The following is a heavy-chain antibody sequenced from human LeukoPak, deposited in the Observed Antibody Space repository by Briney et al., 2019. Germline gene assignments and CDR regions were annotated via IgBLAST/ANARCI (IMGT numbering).Heavy chain of an antibody. J-gene: IGHJ4*02. CDR1: GLTFSSSW. V-gene: IGHV3-7*01. Sequence: GGSLRLSCAVSGLTFSSSWMSWVRQAPGKGLEWVANIKQDGSEKYYVQSVKGRFTISRDNAKNSLYLQMNSLRAEDTAVYYCAREIPTTVVRYFDYWGQGTLVTVSS. CDR3: AREIPTTVVRYFDY. CDR2: IKQDGSEK. D-gene: IGHD4-23*01.